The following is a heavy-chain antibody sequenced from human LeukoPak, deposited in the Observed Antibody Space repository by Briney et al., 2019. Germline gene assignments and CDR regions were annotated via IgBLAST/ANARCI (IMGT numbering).Heavy chain of an antibody. J-gene: IGHJ3*02. D-gene: IGHD1-7*01. CDR3: AKDAINGNSIYDAFDI. CDR1: GFTFSSYS. CDR2: ISSSSSYI. V-gene: IGHV3-21*04. Sequence: PGGSLRLSCAASGFTFSSYSMNWVRQAPGKGLEWVSSISSSSSYIYYADSVKGRFTISRDNAKNSLYLQMNSLRADDTAVYYCAKDAINGNSIYDAFDIWGQGTMVTVSP.